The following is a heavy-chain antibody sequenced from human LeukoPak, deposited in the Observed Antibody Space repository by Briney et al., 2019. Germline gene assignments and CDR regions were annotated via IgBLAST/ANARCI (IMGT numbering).Heavy chain of an antibody. V-gene: IGHV3-53*01. Sequence: PGGSLRLSCAASGFTFSSYGMHWVRQAPGKGLEWVSTIYADGTTYYADSMKGRFTISRDNSKNTLDLQMNSLRAEDTAVYYCARAQLASGTDYWGQGTLVTVSS. D-gene: IGHD3-3*02. CDR3: ARAQLASGTDY. CDR1: GFTFSSYG. J-gene: IGHJ4*02. CDR2: IYADGTT.